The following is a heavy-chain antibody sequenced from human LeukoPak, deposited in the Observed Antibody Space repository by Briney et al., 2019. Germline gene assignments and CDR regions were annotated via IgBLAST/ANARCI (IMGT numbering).Heavy chain of an antibody. D-gene: IGHD6-19*01. CDR2: IYDGST. CDR3: AREGSDWDPFDY. J-gene: IGHJ4*02. CDR1: GDSINNDY. V-gene: IGHV4-59*01. Sequence: SETLSLTCTVSGDSINNDYWTWIRQPPGKGLEWIGYIYDGSTNYSPSLESRVTISADTSKNQFSLKMTSVTAADTAVHYCAREGSDWDPFDYWGQGTLVTVSS.